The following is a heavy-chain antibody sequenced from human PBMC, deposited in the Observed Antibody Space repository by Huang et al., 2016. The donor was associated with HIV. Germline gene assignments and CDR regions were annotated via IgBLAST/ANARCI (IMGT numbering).Heavy chain of an antibody. CDR1: GFIFNIYS. J-gene: IGHJ4*02. CDR3: ARDGLRGRLMTRSLDY. D-gene: IGHD3-10*01. Sequence: EVQLVESGGDLVQPGGSLRLSCAASGFIFNIYSMNWVRQGPGKGLEWVADIRSGSTTIYYADSVKGRFTISRDNAKNSLYLQMNSLRAEDTAVYYCARDGLRGRLMTRSLDYWGQGTLVTVSS. V-gene: IGHV3-48*01. CDR2: IRSGSTTI.